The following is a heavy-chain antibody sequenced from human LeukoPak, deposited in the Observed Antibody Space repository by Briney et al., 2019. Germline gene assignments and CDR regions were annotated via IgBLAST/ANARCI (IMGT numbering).Heavy chain of an antibody. J-gene: IGHJ3*02. CDR1: GFTFSSYS. CDR2: ISSSSSYI. CDR3: ARDSIIAVAAYAFDI. D-gene: IGHD6-19*01. Sequence: PGGSLRLSCAASGFTFSSYSMNWVRQAPGKGLEWVSSISSSSSYIYYAYSVKGLFTISRANAKNSLYLQTHSLRAEDTAVSYCARDSIIAVAAYAFDIWGQGTMVTVSS. V-gene: IGHV3-21*01.